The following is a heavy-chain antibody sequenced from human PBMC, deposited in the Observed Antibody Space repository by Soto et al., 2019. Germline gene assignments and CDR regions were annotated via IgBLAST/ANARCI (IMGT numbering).Heavy chain of an antibody. Sequence: QVQLQQSGPGLVKPSQTLSLTCAISGDSVSSNSAARHWIRQSPSRGLEWLGRTYYRSKWYNDYAISVKSRITINPDTSKNQFSLQLNSVTPEDTAGYFCARDRWENADYYYGLDVWGQGTTVTVSS. J-gene: IGHJ6*02. CDR3: ARDRWENADYYYGLDV. D-gene: IGHD1-26*01. V-gene: IGHV6-1*01. CDR2: TYYRSKWYN. CDR1: GDSVSSNSAA.